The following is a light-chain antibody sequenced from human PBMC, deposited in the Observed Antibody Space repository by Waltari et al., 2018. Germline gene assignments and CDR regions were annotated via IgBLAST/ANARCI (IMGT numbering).Light chain of an antibody. CDR2: GKN. CDR3: NSRDSSGNHVV. V-gene: IGLV3-19*01. Sequence: SSELTQDPAVSVALGQTVRITCQGDSLSRYYATWYQQKPGQAPVLVIYGKNNRPSGIPDRFSGSSSGNTASLTITGAQAEDEADYYCNSRDSSGNHVVFGGGTKLTVL. J-gene: IGLJ2*01. CDR1: SLSRYY.